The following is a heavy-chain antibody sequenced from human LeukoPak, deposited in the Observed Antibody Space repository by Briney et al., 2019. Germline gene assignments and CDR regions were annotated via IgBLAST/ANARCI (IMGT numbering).Heavy chain of an antibody. V-gene: IGHV3-7*01. CDR2: IKLDGSEK. Sequence: GGSLRLSCAASGFTFSRYWMSWVRQAPGKGLEWVANIKLDGSEKYYVDSVKGRFTISRDNAKNSLYLQMNSLRVEDTAVYYCARGGAARPDFWGQGTLVTVSS. CDR3: ARGGAARPDF. D-gene: IGHD6-6*01. CDR1: GFTFSRYW. J-gene: IGHJ4*02.